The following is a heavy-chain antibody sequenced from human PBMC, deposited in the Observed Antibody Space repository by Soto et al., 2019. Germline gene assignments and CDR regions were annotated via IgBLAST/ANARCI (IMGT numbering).Heavy chain of an antibody. CDR3: AKDRGYSYGCWFDP. D-gene: IGHD5-18*01. V-gene: IGHV3-30*18. J-gene: IGHJ5*02. CDR1: GFTFSSYG. CDR2: ISYDGGNK. Sequence: SLRLSCAASGFTFSSYGMHWVRQAAGKGLEWVAVISYDGGNKYYADSVKGRFTISRDNSKNTLYLQMNSLRAEDTAVYYCAKDRGYSYGCWFDPWGQGTLVTVSS.